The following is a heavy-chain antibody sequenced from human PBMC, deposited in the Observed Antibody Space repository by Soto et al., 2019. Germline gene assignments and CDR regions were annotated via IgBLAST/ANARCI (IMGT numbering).Heavy chain of an antibody. CDR1: GFTFSSYG. V-gene: IGHV3-30*18. CDR3: AKDRYCSGGSCYHSWFDP. J-gene: IGHJ5*02. Sequence: GGSLRLSCAASGFTFSSYGMHWVRQAPGKGLEWVAVISYDGSNNYYADSVKGRFTISRDNSKNTLYQQMNSLRAEDTAVYYCAKDRYCSGGSCYHSWFDPWGQGTLVTVSS. CDR2: ISYDGSNN. D-gene: IGHD2-15*01.